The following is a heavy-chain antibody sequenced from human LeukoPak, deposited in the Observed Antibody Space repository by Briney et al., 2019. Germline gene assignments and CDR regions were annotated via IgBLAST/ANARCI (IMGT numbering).Heavy chain of an antibody. CDR1: GGSISSHY. J-gene: IGHJ4*02. CDR3: ARIRRPAFFDY. V-gene: IGHV4-59*11. Sequence: SETLSLTCTVSGGSISSHYWSWLRQPPGKGLEWIGYIYYSGSTNYNPSLKSRVTISVDTSKNQFSLKLSSVTAADTAVYYCARIRRPAFFDYWGQGTLVTVSS. CDR2: IYYSGST.